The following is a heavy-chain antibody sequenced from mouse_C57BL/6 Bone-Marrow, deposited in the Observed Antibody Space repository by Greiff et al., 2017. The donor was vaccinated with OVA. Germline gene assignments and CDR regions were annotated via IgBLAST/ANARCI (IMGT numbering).Heavy chain of an antibody. Sequence: DVQLVESGGGLVKPGGSLKLSCAASGFTFSSYTMSWVRQTPEKRLEWVATISGGGGNTYYPDSVKGRFTISRDNAKNTLYLQMSSLRSEDTALYYCASYYRVRMDYWGQGTSVTVSS. CDR3: ASYYRVRMDY. CDR1: GFTFSSYT. D-gene: IGHD2-14*01. J-gene: IGHJ4*01. V-gene: IGHV5-9*01. CDR2: ISGGGGNT.